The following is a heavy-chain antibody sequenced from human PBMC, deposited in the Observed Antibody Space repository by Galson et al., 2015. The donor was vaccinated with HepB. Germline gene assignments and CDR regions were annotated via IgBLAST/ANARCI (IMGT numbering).Heavy chain of an antibody. CDR1: GGSISSYY. CDR3: ARGRDGYNLF. J-gene: IGHJ4*02. CDR2: IYYSGST. D-gene: IGHD5-24*01. V-gene: IGHV4-59*01. Sequence: SETLSLTCTVSGGSISSYYWSWIRQPPGKGLGWIGYIYYSGSTNYNPSLKSRVTISVDTSKNQFSLKLSSVTAADTAVYYCARGRDGYNLFWGQGTLVTVSS.